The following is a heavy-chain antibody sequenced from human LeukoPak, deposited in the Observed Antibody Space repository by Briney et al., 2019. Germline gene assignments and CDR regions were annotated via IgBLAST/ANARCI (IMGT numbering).Heavy chain of an antibody. V-gene: IGHV3-23*01. CDR2: VTDSGSRT. CDR3: AKVVMVRGVFDY. J-gene: IGHJ4*02. D-gene: IGHD3-10*01. CDR1: GFIFNKYA. Sequence: GSLRLSCAASGFIFNKYAMNWVRQAPGKGLEWVSLVTDSGSRTYCADSVKGRFTISRDNSKNTLYLQMNSLRAEDTAVYYCAKVVMVRGVFDYWGQGTLVTVSS.